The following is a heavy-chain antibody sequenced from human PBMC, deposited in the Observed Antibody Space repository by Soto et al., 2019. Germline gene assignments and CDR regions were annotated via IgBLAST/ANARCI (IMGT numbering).Heavy chain of an antibody. J-gene: IGHJ4*02. V-gene: IGHV3-30*03. CDR2: TTSDGARI. CDR3: ARKNPGRESQLQDY. CDR1: GFAFSTYG. Sequence: QVQLVESGGGVVQPGRSLRLSCAASGFAFSTYGMHWVRQAPGKGLEWVAVTTSDGARINYADSVKGRFTISRDNSRTTLYLQMNSLRIDDTAVYYCARKNPGRESQLQDYWGQGTLVTVSS. D-gene: IGHD1-26*01.